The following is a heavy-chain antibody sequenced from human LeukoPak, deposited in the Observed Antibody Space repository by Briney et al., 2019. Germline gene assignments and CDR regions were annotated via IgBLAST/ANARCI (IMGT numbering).Heavy chain of an antibody. D-gene: IGHD3-16*01. Sequence: APVKVSCKVSGYTLTELSMHWVRQAPGKGLEWMGGFDPEDGETIYAQKFQGRVTMTEDTSTDTAYMELSSLRSEDTAVYYCATPLLGGVSPVVFNIGGQGKLVTVSS. CDR3: ATPLLGGVSPVVFNI. J-gene: IGHJ3*02. CDR1: GYTLTELS. CDR2: FDPEDGET. V-gene: IGHV1-24*01.